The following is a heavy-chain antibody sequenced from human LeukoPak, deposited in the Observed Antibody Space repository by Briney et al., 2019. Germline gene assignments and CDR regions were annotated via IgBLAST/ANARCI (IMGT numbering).Heavy chain of an antibody. CDR1: GYTFTSSA. CDR3: ARWPNVLLWFGESPDAFDI. CDR2: IVVGSGNT. D-gene: IGHD3-10*01. J-gene: IGHJ3*02. Sequence: ASVKVSCKASGYTFTSSAMQWVRQARGQRLEWIGWIVVGSGNTNYAQKFQERVTITRDMSTSTAYMELSSLRSEDTAVYYCARWPNVLLWFGESPDAFDIWGQGTMVTVSS. V-gene: IGHV1-58*02.